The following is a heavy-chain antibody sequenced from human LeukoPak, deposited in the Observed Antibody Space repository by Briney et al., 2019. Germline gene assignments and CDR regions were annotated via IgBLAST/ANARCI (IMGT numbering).Heavy chain of an antibody. CDR1: GFTFSSYG. CDR2: ISSGGHNI. J-gene: IGHJ6*01. V-gene: IGHV3-21*01. Sequence: PGGSLRLSCAASGFTFSSYGMHWVRQAPGEGLAWVSSISSGGHNIYYADPVKGRFTISRDNAKNSLYLQMNSLRVEDTAVYYCARHGDGFYHGMDVWGQGTTVTVSS. D-gene: IGHD4-17*01. CDR3: ARHGDGFYHGMDV.